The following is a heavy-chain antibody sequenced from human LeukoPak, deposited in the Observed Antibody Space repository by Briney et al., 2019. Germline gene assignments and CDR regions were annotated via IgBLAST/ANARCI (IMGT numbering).Heavy chain of an antibody. CDR3: ARVRACSSTSCHRDAFDI. Sequence: SETLSLTCTGSGGSISSYYWSWIRQPPGKGLEWIGYIYYSGGTNYNPSLKSRVTISVDTSKNQFSLKLSSVTAADTAVYYCARVRACSSTSCHRDAFDIWGQGTMVTVSS. V-gene: IGHV4-59*01. J-gene: IGHJ3*02. D-gene: IGHD2-2*01. CDR1: GGSISSYY. CDR2: IYYSGGT.